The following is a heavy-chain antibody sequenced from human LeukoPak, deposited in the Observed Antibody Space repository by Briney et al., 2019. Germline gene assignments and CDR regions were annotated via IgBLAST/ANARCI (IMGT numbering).Heavy chain of an antibody. CDR2: IYYSGST. V-gene: IGHV4-59*01. CDR3: ARDQLGGYYYDY. D-gene: IGHD3-22*01. J-gene: IGHJ4*02. CDR1: GGSISSYY. Sequence: SETLSLTCTVSGGSISSYYWSWIRQPPGKGLEWTGYIYYSGSTNYNPSLKSRVTISVDTSKNQFSLKLSSVTAADTAVYYCARDQLGGYYYDYWGQGTLVTVSS.